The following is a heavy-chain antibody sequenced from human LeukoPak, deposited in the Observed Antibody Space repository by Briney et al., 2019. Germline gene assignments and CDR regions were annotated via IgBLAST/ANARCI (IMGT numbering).Heavy chain of an antibody. Sequence: GGSLRLSCAVSGLTFRNYWMHWVRQAPGKGLVWVSRINGDGSDISYADSVKGRYTISRDNAKNTLSLQMNSLTDDDTALYYCTGGFGHNWSPFENWGQGTLVTVSS. V-gene: IGHV3-74*01. CDR2: INGDGSDI. J-gene: IGHJ4*02. CDR1: GLTFRNYW. CDR3: TGGFGHNWSPFEN. D-gene: IGHD1-1*01.